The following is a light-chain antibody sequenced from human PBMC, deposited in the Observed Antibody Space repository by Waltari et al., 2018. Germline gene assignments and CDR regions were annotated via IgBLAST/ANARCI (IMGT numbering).Light chain of an antibody. CDR2: YVG. Sequence: QSALTQPASVSGSPGQSITLSCTERSVDVDYISGYQPLPGTVPKLLIYYVGTRPSGVSYRFSGSKSGNTASLTISGLQTEDEADYYCASYTHTNPLWVFGGGTKVTVL. CDR3: ASYTHTNPLWV. CDR1: SVDVDY. J-gene: IGLJ3*02. V-gene: IGLV2-14*03.